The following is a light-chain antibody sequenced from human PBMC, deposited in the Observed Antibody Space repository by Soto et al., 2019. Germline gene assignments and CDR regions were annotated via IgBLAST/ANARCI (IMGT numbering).Light chain of an antibody. V-gene: IGLV2-14*01. CDR1: SSDVGGYNY. J-gene: IGLJ1*01. CDR2: EVS. CDR3: SSYTSSSSDV. Sequence: QSALTQPASVSVSPGQSITISCTGTSSDVGGYNYVSWYQQHPGKAPKLMIYEVSRRPSGVSNRFSGSKSSNTASLTISGLQADDEADYYCSSYTSSSSDVFVTGTKLTVL.